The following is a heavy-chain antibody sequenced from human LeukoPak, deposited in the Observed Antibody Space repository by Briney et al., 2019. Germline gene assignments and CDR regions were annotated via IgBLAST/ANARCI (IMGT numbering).Heavy chain of an antibody. V-gene: IGHV3-23*01. Sequence: GGSLRLSCAASGFTFSTYSMSWVRQAPGKGLEWVAGLSGSGGGTNYADSVQGRFTISRDNPKNTLYLQMNSLRAEDTAVCFCAKRGVVIRVFLVGFHKEAYYFDSWGQGALVTVSS. CDR3: AKRGVVIRVFLVGFHKEAYYFDS. D-gene: IGHD3-10*01. J-gene: IGHJ4*02. CDR2: LSGSGGGT. CDR1: GFTFSTYS.